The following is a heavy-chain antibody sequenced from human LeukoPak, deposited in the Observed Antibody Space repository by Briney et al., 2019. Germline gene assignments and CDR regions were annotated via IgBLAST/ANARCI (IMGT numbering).Heavy chain of an antibody. CDR3: TRDRSRAEDD. D-gene: IGHD1-14*01. V-gene: IGHV3-7*01. J-gene: IGHJ4*02. Sequence: GGSLRLSCAASGFNFSDYFLTWVRQAPGKGLEWVANINQGGSDKYYVDSVKGRFTISRDNANNLLYLQMNSLRGEDTAVYYCTRDRSRAEDDWGQGTLVTVSS. CDR1: GFNFSDYF. CDR2: INQGGSDK.